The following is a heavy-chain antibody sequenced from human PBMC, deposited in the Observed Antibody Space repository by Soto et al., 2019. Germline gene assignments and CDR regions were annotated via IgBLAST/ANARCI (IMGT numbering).Heavy chain of an antibody. D-gene: IGHD3-9*01. J-gene: IGHJ4*02. CDR2: IIPIFGTA. V-gene: IGHV1-69*12. CDR3: ANLSDGDDILTGYPNIC. Sequence: QVQLVQSGAEVKKPGSSVKVSCKASGGTFSSYAISWVRQAPGQGLEWMGGIIPIFGTANYAQKFQGRVTSTADESTSTAYMELSSLRSKDTAVYYCANLSDGDDILTGYPNICWGQGTLVTVSS. CDR1: GGTFSSYA.